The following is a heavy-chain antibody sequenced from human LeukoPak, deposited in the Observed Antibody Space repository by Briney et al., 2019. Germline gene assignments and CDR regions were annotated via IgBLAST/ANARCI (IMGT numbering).Heavy chain of an antibody. CDR1: GGSISTSSHY. J-gene: IGHJ3*02. Sequence: SETLSLTCTVSGGSISTSSHYWGWIRQPPGKGLEWIGSMYYSGTTYHNPSLRSRLTISVDTSKNQFSLNLSSMSAADTAIYYCARHVRRLNDAFDIWGQGTMVTVSS. CDR3: ARHVRRLNDAFDI. V-gene: IGHV4-39*01. CDR2: MYYSGTT. D-gene: IGHD6-25*01.